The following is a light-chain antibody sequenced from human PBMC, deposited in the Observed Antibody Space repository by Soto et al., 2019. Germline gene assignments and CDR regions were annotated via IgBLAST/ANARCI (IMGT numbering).Light chain of an antibody. CDR1: QTVTNY. CDR3: QQRSNWPPLT. CDR2: DAS. V-gene: IGKV3-11*01. Sequence: EIVLTQSPATLSLSPGERATLSCRASQTVTNYLAWYQQKPGQAPRLLIYDASNRATGVPARFSGSGSGTDFTLTISSLVPEDFAVYYCQQRSNWPPLTFGGGTKVEIK. J-gene: IGKJ4*01.